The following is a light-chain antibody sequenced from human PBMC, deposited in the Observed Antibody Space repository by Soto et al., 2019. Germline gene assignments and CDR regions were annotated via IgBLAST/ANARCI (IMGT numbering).Light chain of an antibody. CDR2: AAS. V-gene: IGKV1-39*01. CDR1: QGISGY. CDR3: QQAHVT. Sequence: DIQMTQSPSSLSASVGDRVTITCRASQGISGYLSWYQQKPGKAPKLLIYAASTLQSGVPSRFSGSGSGTDFTLTISSLQPEDFATYYCQQAHVTFGQGTRLEIK. J-gene: IGKJ5*01.